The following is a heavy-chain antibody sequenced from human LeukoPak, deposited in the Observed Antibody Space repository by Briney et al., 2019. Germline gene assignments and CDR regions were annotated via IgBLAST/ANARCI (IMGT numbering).Heavy chain of an antibody. CDR3: ARDYYDSSGYSRFDP. Sequence: ASVKVSCKASGYTFTGYYMHWVRQAPGQGLEWMGWINPNSGGTDYAQKFQGRVTMTRDTPISTAYMEVSRLRSDDTAVYYCARDYYDSSGYSRFDPWGQGTLVTVSS. V-gene: IGHV1-2*02. D-gene: IGHD3-22*01. CDR2: INPNSGGT. CDR1: GYTFTGYY. J-gene: IGHJ5*02.